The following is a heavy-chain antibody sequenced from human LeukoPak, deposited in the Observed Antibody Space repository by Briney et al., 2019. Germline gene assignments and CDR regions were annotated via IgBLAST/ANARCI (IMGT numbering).Heavy chain of an antibody. CDR2: VNNDGSTT. CDR1: GFTFSSYW. Sequence: PGGSLRLSCAASGFTFSSYWTHWVRQAPGKGLVWVSRVNNDGSTTNYADSVKGRFTISRDNSKNTLYPQMNSLRAEDTAVYYCAKAMVRGVFDYWGQGALVTVSS. V-gene: IGHV3-74*01. J-gene: IGHJ4*02. D-gene: IGHD3-10*01. CDR3: AKAMVRGVFDY.